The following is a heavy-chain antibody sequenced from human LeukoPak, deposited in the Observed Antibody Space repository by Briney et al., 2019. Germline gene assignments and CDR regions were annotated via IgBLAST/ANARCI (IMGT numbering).Heavy chain of an antibody. J-gene: IGHJ4*02. V-gene: IGHV4-39*07. CDR2: IYYSGST. D-gene: IGHD2-21*02. CDR1: GGSISSSSYY. Sequence: SETLSLTCTVSGGSISSSSYYWGWIRQPPGKGLEWIGSIYYSGSTYYNPSLKSRLTISVDKSSNSFSLRLTSVTAADTAFYYCARAAVVTGQFDFWGQGTLVTVSS. CDR3: ARAAVVTGQFDF.